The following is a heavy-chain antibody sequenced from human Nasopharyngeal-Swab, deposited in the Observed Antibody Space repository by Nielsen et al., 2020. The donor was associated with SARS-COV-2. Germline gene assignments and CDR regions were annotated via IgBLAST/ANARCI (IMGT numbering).Heavy chain of an antibody. J-gene: IGHJ4*02. CDR2: ISYDGSNK. CDR1: GFTFSSYA. V-gene: IGHV3-30*04. CDR3: ARDRPRYSSGWNVLGF. D-gene: IGHD6-19*01. Sequence: GGSLRLSCAASGFTFSSYAMHRVRQAPGKGLEWVAVISYDGSNKYYADSVKGRFTISRDNSKNTLYLQMNSLRAEDTAVYYCARDRPRYSSGWNVLGFWGQGTLVTVSS.